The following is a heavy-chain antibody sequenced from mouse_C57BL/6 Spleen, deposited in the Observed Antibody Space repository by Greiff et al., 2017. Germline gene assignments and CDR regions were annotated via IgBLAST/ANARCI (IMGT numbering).Heavy chain of an antibody. J-gene: IGHJ4*01. CDR1: GYTFTDYN. V-gene: IGHV1-18*01. CDR2: INPNNGGT. D-gene: IGHD2-1*01. Sequence: EVQLQQSGPELVKPGASVKIPCKASGYTFTDYNMDWVKQSHGKSLEWIGDINPNNGGTIYNQKFKGKATLTVDKSSSTAYMELRRLTSEDTAVYYCARGRLYGNYGAMDYWGQGTSVTVSS. CDR3: ARGRLYGNYGAMDY.